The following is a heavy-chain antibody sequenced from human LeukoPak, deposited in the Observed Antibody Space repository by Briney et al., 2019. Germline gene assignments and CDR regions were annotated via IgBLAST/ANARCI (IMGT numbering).Heavy chain of an antibody. CDR2: INHSGST. Sequence: SETLSLTCAVYGGSFSGYYWSWIRQPPGKGLEWIGEINHSGSTNYNPSLKSRVTISVDTSKNQFSLNLSSVTAADTAVYYCARGGRWLHPFDYWGQGTLVTVSS. D-gene: IGHD5-24*01. V-gene: IGHV4-34*01. CDR3: ARGGRWLHPFDY. J-gene: IGHJ4*02. CDR1: GGSFSGYY.